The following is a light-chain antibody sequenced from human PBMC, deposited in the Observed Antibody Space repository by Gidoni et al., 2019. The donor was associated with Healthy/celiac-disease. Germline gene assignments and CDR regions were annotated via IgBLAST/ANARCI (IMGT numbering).Light chain of an antibody. CDR2: EVS. CDR1: SSDVVSYNL. V-gene: IGLV2-23*02. J-gene: IGLJ2*01. Sequence: QSALTQPASVSGPPGQSITIPCTGTSSDVVSYNLVSWYQQHPGKAPKLMIYEVSKRPSGVSNRFSGSKSGNTASLTISGLQAEDEADYYCCSYAGSSTFVVFGGGTKLTVL. CDR3: CSYAGSSTFVV.